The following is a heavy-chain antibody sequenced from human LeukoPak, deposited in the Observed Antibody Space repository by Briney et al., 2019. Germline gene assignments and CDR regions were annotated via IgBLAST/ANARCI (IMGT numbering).Heavy chain of an antibody. CDR3: AKDAVGTTFGYYFDY. Sequence: GGSLRLSCAASGFTFSNYAMSWVRQAPGKGLEWVSGISGRGGSTYYADSVKGRFAISRDNSKNTLYLQLISPRAEGTAVYYCAKDAVGTTFGYYFDYWGQGALVTVSS. D-gene: IGHD1-26*01. V-gene: IGHV3-23*01. CDR1: GFTFSNYA. CDR2: ISGRGGST. J-gene: IGHJ4*02.